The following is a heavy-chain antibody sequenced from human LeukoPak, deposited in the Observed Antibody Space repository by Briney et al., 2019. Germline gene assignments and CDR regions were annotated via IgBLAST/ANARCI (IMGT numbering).Heavy chain of an antibody. V-gene: IGHV4-39*01. D-gene: IGHD6-19*01. CDR2: IYYSGST. J-gene: IGHJ4*02. CDR3: ARLEQWLAFDY. Sequence: SETLSHTCTVSGGSISSSSYYWGWIRQPPGKGLEWIGSIYYSGSTYYNPSLKSRVTISVDTSKNQFSLKLSSVTAADTAVYYCARLEQWLAFDYWGQGTLVTVSS. CDR1: GGSISSSSYY.